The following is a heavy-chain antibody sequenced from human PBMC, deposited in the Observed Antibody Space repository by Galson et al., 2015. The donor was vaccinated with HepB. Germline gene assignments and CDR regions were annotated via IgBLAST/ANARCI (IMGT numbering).Heavy chain of an antibody. CDR1: GYTFTSYG. D-gene: IGHD3-10*01. CDR3: ARPRITRGAFDI. V-gene: IGHV1-18*04. CDR2: ISAYNGNT. J-gene: IGHJ3*02. Sequence: SCKASGYTFTSYGISWVRQAPGQGLEWMGWISAYNGNTNYAQKLQGRVTMTTDTSTSTAYMELRSLRSDDTAVYYCARPRITRGAFDIWGQGTMVTVSS.